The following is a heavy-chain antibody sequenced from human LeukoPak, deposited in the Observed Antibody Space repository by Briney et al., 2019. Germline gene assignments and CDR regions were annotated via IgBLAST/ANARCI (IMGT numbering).Heavy chain of an antibody. CDR1: GFTFSNYA. CDR3: AKGDDYYDSSGYYSRAPGGFDY. CDR2: ISGSGGST. D-gene: IGHD3-22*01. J-gene: IGHJ4*02. V-gene: IGHV3-23*01. Sequence: PGGSLRLSCAASGFTFSNYAMSWVRQAPGKGLEWVSAISGSGGSTYYADSVKGRFTIPRDNSENTLYLQMNSLRAEDTAVYYCAKGDDYYDSSGYYSRAPGGFDYWGQGTLVTVSS.